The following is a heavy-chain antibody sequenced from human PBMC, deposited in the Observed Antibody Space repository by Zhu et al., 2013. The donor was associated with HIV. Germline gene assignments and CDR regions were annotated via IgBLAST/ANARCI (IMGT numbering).Heavy chain of an antibody. Sequence: QVQLVQSGAEVKKPGSSVKVSCKASGGTFSSYAISWVRQAPGKGLEWMGGFDPEDGETIYAQKFQGRVTMTEDTSTDTAYMELSSLRSEDTAVYYCATGASLLWFGELFGYWGQGTLVTVSS. CDR1: GGTFSSYA. J-gene: IGHJ4*02. D-gene: IGHD3-10*01. V-gene: IGHV1-24*01. CDR2: FDPEDGET. CDR3: ATGASLLWFGELFGY.